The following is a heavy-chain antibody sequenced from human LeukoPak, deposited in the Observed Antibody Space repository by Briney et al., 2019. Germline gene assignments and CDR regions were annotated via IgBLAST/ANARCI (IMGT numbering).Heavy chain of an antibody. CDR1: GYTFTSYG. CDR2: ISAYNGNT. CDR3: ARGTGTLRATPKTPVRQREKYYYYYYMDV. Sequence: GASVKVSCKASGYTFTSYGISWVRQAPGQGLEWMGWISAYNGNTNYAQKFQGRVTITADKSTSTAYMELSSLRSEDTAVYYCARGTGTLRATPKTPVRQREKYYYYYYMDVWGKGTTVTVSS. V-gene: IGHV1-18*01. D-gene: IGHD1-14*01. J-gene: IGHJ6*03.